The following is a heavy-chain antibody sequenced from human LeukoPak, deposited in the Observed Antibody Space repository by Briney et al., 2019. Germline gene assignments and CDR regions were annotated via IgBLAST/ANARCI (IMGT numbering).Heavy chain of an antibody. CDR1: GYTFTNYG. CDR3: AKARYDGEVMIAATDY. CDR2: ISGYNGNT. V-gene: IGHV1-18*01. Sequence: ASVKVSCKASGYTFTNYGINWVRQAPGQGLEWMGWISGYNGNTNYAQKLQGRVTMTTDTSTSTAYMELRSLRSDDTAVYYCAKARYDGEVMIAATDYWGQGTLVTVSS. J-gene: IGHJ4*02. D-gene: IGHD2-15*01.